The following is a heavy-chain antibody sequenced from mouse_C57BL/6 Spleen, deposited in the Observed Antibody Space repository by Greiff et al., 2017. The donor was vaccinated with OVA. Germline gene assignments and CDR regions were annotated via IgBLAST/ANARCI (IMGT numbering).Heavy chain of an antibody. D-gene: IGHD3-1*01. V-gene: IGHV1-42*01. Sequence: EVQLQQSGPELVKPGASVKISCKASGYSFTGYYMNWVKQSPEKSLEWIGEINPSTGGTTYNQKFKAKATLTVDKSSSTAYMQLKSLTSEDSAVYYCARWSGTRSAMDYWGQGTSVTVSS. J-gene: IGHJ4*01. CDR2: INPSTGGT. CDR1: GYSFTGYY. CDR3: ARWSGTRSAMDY.